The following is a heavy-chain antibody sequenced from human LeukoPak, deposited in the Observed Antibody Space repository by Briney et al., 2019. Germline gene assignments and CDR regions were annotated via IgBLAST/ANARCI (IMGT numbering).Heavy chain of an antibody. Sequence: GGSLRLSCAASGFTFNSCAMSWVRQAPGKGLEWVSAISGSGGSTYYADSVKGRFTITIDNSKNTLYLQMNSLRAEDTAVYYCAKNGEYQLLYPYYFDYWGQGTLVTVSS. V-gene: IGHV3-23*01. CDR3: AKNGEYQLLYPYYFDY. J-gene: IGHJ4*02. CDR2: ISGSGGST. CDR1: GFTFNSCA. D-gene: IGHD2-2*02.